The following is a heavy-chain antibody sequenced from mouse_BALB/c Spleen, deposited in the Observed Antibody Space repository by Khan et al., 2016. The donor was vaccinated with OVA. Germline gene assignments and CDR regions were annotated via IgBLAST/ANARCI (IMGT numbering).Heavy chain of an antibody. J-gene: IGHJ3*01. CDR2: ISYSGNS. Sequence: EVQLQESGPSLVKPSQTLSLTCSVTGVSITSGYWNWIRKFPGNKLEYMGYISYSGNSYYNPSLKSRISVTRDTSKTQYYLQLNSVTTEDTATYYCACELRGFAYWGQGTLVTVSA. V-gene: IGHV3-8*02. CDR1: GVSITSGY. D-gene: IGHD1-1*01. CDR3: ACELRGFAY.